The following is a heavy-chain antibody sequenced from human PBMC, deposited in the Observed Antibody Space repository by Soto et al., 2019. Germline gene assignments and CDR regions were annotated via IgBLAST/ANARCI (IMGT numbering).Heavy chain of an antibody. CDR2: IYYSGST. CDR1: GGSISSGDYY. D-gene: IGHD3-10*01. J-gene: IGHJ6*02. CDR3: ARDRTTLLLFREHYGMHV. Sequence: AWETLSLTCTVSGGSISSGDYYWSWIRQPPGKGLEWIGYIYYSGSTYYNPSLKSRVTISVDTSKNQFSLKLSSVTAADTAVYYCARDRTTLLLFREHYGMHVSCQRTTV. V-gene: IGHV4-30-4*01.